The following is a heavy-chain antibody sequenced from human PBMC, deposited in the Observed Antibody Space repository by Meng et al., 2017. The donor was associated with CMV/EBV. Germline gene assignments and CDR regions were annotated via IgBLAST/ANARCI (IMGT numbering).Heavy chain of an antibody. Sequence: QVQLPQWGAGLLKPSETLSLTCSVYGGSFSCYYWSWIRQPPGKGLEWIGEINHSGSTNYNPSLKSRVTISVDTSKNQFSLKLSSVTAADTAVYYCARGVGATGKADYWGQGTLVTVSS. V-gene: IGHV4-34*01. D-gene: IGHD1-26*01. J-gene: IGHJ4*02. CDR2: INHSGST. CDR1: GGSFSCYY. CDR3: ARGVGATGKADY.